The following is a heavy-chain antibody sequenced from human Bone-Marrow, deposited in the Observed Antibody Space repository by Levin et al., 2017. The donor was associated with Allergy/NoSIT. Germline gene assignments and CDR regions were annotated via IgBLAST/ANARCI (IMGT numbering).Heavy chain of an antibody. CDR2: ISYDVNNK. J-gene: IGHJ4*02. D-gene: IGHD3-10*01. V-gene: IGHV3-30-3*01. Sequence: PGGSLRLSCAASGFTFSNHAMNWVRQAPGKGLEWVAFISYDVNNKYYGDSVKGRFTISRDNSENTLFLQMNNVRPEDTAVYYWTRASGSQFGELFFHDFWGQGTLVTVSS. CDR1: GFTFSNHA. CDR3: TRASGSQFGELFFHDF.